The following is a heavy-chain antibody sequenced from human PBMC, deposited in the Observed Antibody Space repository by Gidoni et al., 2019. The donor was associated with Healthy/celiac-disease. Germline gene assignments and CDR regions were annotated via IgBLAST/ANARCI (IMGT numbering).Heavy chain of an antibody. V-gene: IGHV3-11*01. D-gene: IGHD3-22*01. CDR2: IGNGGNTI. CDR1: GFTFSDYY. Sequence: QVQLVESGGGLVKPGGSLRLSCAASGFTFSDYYMSWIRQAPGKGLEWVSYIGNGGNTIYYADSVKGRFTISRDNAKNSLYLQMNSLRAEDTAVYYCATLRIGITTIVVLTPFEWGQGTLVTVSS. J-gene: IGHJ4*02. CDR3: ATLRIGITTIVVLTPFE.